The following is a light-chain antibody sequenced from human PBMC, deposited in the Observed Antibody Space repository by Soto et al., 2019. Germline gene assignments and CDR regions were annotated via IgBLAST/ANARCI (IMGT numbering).Light chain of an antibody. V-gene: IGKV3-20*01. Sequence: EIVLTQSPGTLSLSPGERATLSCRASQSVSSRYLAWYQQKPGQAPRLLMYGASSRATGIPDRFSGSGSGTDFTLTISRLEPEDFVVYYCQQYGSSPPYTFGQGTKLEIK. J-gene: IGKJ2*01. CDR3: QQYGSSPPYT. CDR2: GAS. CDR1: QSVSSRY.